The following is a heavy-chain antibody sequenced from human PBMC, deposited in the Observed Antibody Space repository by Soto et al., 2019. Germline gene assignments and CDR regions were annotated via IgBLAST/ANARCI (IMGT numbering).Heavy chain of an antibody. V-gene: IGHV1-69*06. J-gene: IGHJ3*02. CDR2: SLPKFGTA. CDR3: ARGLDSSFDDSGPRWEAALEI. Sequence: QVQRVQSGPEVKKPGSSVKVSCKASGGTFSNYAITWVRQAPGQGLEYMGGSLPKFGTANYAQKFQDRARLSAVRSIRTGYGEVTGRTFYDTAVYYGARGLDSSFDDSGPRWEAALEIWGQGTLVTVSS. D-gene: IGHD5-12*01. CDR1: GGTFSNYA.